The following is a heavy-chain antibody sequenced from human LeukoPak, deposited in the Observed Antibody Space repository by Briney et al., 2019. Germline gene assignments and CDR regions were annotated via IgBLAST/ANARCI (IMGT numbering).Heavy chain of an antibody. CDR3: ARLLDNDSSGDPDTFDM. V-gene: IGHV4-59*11. Sequence: PSDPLTLTCTVSGGSISSHYCSWIRQPPGKGLDWIGFLFYSGRTKYNPSLQSRVTISVDTSENNFSLKLTSVTAADTAVYYCARLLDNDSSGDPDTFDMWGQGTVVTVSS. CDR1: GGSISSHY. J-gene: IGHJ3*02. CDR2: LFYSGRT. D-gene: IGHD3-22*01.